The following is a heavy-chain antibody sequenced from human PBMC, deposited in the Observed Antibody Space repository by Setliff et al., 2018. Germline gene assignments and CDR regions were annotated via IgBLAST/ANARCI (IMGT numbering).Heavy chain of an antibody. Sequence: GESLKISCKGSGYSFTSYWIGWVRQMPGKGLEWMGIIYPGDSDTRYSPSFQGQVTISADKSISTAYLQWSSLKASDTAMYYCARSRSNFWSGYFNWFDPWGQGTLVTSPQ. CDR2: IYPGDSDT. V-gene: IGHV5-51*01. CDR3: ARSRSNFWSGYFNWFDP. D-gene: IGHD3-3*01. J-gene: IGHJ5*02. CDR1: GYSFTSYW.